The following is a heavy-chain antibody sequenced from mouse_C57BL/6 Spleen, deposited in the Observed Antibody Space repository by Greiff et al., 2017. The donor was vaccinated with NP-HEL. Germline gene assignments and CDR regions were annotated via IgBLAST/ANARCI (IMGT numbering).Heavy chain of an antibody. J-gene: IGHJ1*03. V-gene: IGHV1-69*01. CDR3: ARSRDYGSSYGWYFDV. D-gene: IGHD1-1*01. Sequence: QVQLQQPGAELVMPGASVKLSCKASGYTFTSYWMHWVKQRPGQGLEWIGEIDPSDSYTNYNQKFKGKSTLTVDKSSSTAYMQHSSLTSEDSAVYYCARSRDYGSSYGWYFDVWGTGTTVTVSS. CDR1: GYTFTSYW. CDR2: IDPSDSYT.